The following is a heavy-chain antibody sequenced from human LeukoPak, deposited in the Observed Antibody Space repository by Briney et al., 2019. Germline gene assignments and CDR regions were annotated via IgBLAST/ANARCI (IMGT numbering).Heavy chain of an antibody. Sequence: GGSLRLSCAAPGFTFSDYSMNWVRQAPGRGLEWLSYIGLASGFTSYADSVKGRFTISSDTARNSLYLHLNSLRAEDTAVYFCARDHNWAFDSWGQGTLVTVSS. CDR1: GFTFSDYS. J-gene: IGHJ4*02. CDR3: ARDHNWAFDS. V-gene: IGHV3-21*05. CDR2: IGLASGFT. D-gene: IGHD1-20*01.